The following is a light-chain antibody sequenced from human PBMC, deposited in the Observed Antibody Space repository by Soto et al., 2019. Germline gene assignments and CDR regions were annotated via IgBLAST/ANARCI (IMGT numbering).Light chain of an antibody. Sequence: QSALTQPASVSGSPGQSITSACTGTSLDVGGYNYVSWFQQHPGKAPKLMIFEVSDRPSGISNRFSGSKSVNTASLTISGLQAEDEADYYCSSYSSSSTLDVFGTGTKLTVL. CDR2: EVS. CDR3: SSYSSSSTLDV. J-gene: IGLJ1*01. V-gene: IGLV2-14*01. CDR1: SLDVGGYNY.